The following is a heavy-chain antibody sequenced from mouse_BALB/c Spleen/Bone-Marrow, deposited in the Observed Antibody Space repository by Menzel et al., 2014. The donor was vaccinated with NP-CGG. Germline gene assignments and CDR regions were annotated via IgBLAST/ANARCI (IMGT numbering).Heavy chain of an antibody. D-gene: IGHD1-1*01. CDR1: GFTFTDYY. V-gene: IGHV7-3*02. CDR2: IRNRANGYTT. J-gene: IGHJ2*01. Sequence: EVKVVESGGGLVQPGGSLRLSCATSGFTFTDYYMNWVRQPPGKALEWLAFIRNRANGYTTEYSASVKGRFTISRDNSQSILYLQMNTLRAEDSATYYCARDMGGLLFDYWGQGTTLTVSS. CDR3: ARDMGGLLFDY.